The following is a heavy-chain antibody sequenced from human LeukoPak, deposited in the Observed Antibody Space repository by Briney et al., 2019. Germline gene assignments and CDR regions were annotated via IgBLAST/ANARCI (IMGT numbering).Heavy chain of an antibody. CDR1: GGSFSGYY. Sequence: KPSETLSLTCAVYGGSFSGYYWSWIRQPPGKGLEWIGYIYYSGSTNYNPSLKSRVTISVDTSKNQFSLKLSSVTAADTAVYYCARARASGSYGYYGMDVWGQGTTVTVSS. CDR2: IYYSGST. D-gene: IGHD1-26*01. J-gene: IGHJ6*02. V-gene: IGHV4-59*01. CDR3: ARARASGSYGYYGMDV.